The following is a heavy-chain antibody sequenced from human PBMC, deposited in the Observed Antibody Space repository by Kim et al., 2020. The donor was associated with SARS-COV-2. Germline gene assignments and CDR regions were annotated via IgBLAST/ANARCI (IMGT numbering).Heavy chain of an antibody. CDR1: GFTFDDYY. CDR3: ARDSSGLDAFDI. V-gene: IGHV3-11*05. CDR2: ISSRSSYT. D-gene: IGHD3-22*01. Sequence: GGSLRLSCAASGFTFDDYYMGWFRLPPGKRLEWVSYISSRSSYTRDVESVRGRFTISRDNARSSLYLDMNNLRAEDTATYYCARDSSGLDAFDIWGQGKMVTVSS. J-gene: IGHJ3*02.